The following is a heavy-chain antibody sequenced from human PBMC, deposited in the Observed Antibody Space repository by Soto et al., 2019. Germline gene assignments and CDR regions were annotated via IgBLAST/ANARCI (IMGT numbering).Heavy chain of an antibody. Sequence: QVQLVQSGAEMKKPGSSVKVSCKASGGTFGTYTISWVRQAPGQGLEWMGRIIPYLDITDYAQKFQGRFTIAADKSTTTVYMELNRLRSEDTAVYFCARDTTYWGRGTLVTVSS. V-gene: IGHV1-69*02. CDR1: GGTFGTYT. CDR3: ARDTTY. CDR2: IIPYLDIT. J-gene: IGHJ4*02. D-gene: IGHD5-18*01.